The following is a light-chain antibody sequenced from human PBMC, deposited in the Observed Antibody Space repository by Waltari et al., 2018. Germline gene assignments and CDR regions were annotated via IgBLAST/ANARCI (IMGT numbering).Light chain of an antibody. CDR1: QFVSHS. CDR3: QQYNVWPPEYA. CDR2: GAS. J-gene: IGKJ2*01. Sequence: EMVITQSPATRSVSPGERATLSCRPSQFVSHSLAWYQQKPGKPPRLLMYGASTRATGTPARFSGSGFGTEFTLTISSLESEDFAVYYCQQYNVWPPEYAFGQGTKLEIK. V-gene: IGKV3-15*01.